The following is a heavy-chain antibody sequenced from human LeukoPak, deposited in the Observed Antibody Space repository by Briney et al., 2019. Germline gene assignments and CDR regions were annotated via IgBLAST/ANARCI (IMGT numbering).Heavy chain of an antibody. CDR3: ARDREVGATLEFLYSRY. D-gene: IGHD1-26*01. CDR1: GYTFTSYY. CDR2: INPSGGST. V-gene: IGHV1-46*01. J-gene: IGHJ4*02. Sequence: GASVKVSCKASGYTFTSYYMHWVRQAPGQGLEWMGIINPSGGSTSYAQKFQGRVTMTRDTSTSTVYMDLSSLRSEDTAVYYCARDREVGATLEFLYSRYWGQGTLVTVSS.